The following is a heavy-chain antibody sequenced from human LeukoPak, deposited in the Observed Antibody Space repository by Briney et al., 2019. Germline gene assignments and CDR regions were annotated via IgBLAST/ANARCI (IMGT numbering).Heavy chain of an antibody. D-gene: IGHD1-1*01. CDR2: MTASSSHI. CDR1: GFTFSSYS. J-gene: IGHJ4*02. CDR3: ARDANWSRDN. Sequence: GESLRLSCASSGFTFSSYSMNWIRQAPGKGLEWVSSMTASSSHIWYADVVKGRFTISRDKAKNSLYLQMNSLTADDTGVYYCARDANWSRDNWGEGTLVTVSS. V-gene: IGHV3-21*03.